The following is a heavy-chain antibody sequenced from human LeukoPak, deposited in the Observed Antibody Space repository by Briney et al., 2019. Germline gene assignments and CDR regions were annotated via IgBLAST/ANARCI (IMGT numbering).Heavy chain of an antibody. Sequence: GGSLRLSCAASGFTFSSYSMNWVRQAPGKGLEWVSSISTSSHISYANSAKGRFTISRDNAKTALYLQMNSLRAEDTAVYYCARAPLAVAGYFYYYMDVWGKGTTVTVSS. D-gene: IGHD6-19*01. CDR3: ARAPLAVAGYFYYYMDV. CDR1: GFTFSSYS. V-gene: IGHV3-21*01. J-gene: IGHJ6*03. CDR2: ISTSSHI.